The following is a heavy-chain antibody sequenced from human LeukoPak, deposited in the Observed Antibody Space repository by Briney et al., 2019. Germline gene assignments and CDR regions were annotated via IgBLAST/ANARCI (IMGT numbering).Heavy chain of an antibody. CDR2: ISSSSSYI. CDR3: ARRRDIVVVPAAYNWFDP. J-gene: IGHJ5*02. CDR1: GFTFSSYS. D-gene: IGHD2-2*01. Sequence: GGSLRLSCAASGFTFSSYSMNWVRQAPGKGLEWVSSISSSSSYIYYADSVEGRFTISRDNAKNSLYLQMNSLRAEDTAVYYCARRRDIVVVPAAYNWFDPWGQGTLVTVSS. V-gene: IGHV3-21*01.